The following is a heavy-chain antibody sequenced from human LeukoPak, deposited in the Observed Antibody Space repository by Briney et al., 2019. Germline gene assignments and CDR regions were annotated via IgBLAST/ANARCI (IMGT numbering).Heavy chain of an antibody. CDR2: IYPGDSDT. V-gene: IGHV5-51*01. CDR1: GYSFTSYW. Sequence: GESLKISCKGSGYSFTSYWIGWVRQMPGKGLEWMGIIYPGDSDTRYSPSFQGQVTISADKSISTAYLQWSSLKASDTAMYYCARVPYPTPNYNAFGIWGQGTMVTVSS. J-gene: IGHJ3*02. D-gene: IGHD3-10*01. CDR3: ARVPYPTPNYNAFGI.